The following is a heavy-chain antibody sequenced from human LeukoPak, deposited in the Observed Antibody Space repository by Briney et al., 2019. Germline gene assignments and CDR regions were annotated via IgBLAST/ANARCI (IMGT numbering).Heavy chain of an antibody. CDR2: MNAKIADT. Sequence: ASVKVSCKASGYTFTDYWIHWVRQAPGQGLEWMGCMNAKIADTNYIENFQGRVTMTRDTSISTAYMELGGLRFDDTAVYYCAAERRGNYRLDYWGQGALVTVSS. D-gene: IGHD1-7*01. V-gene: IGHV1-2*02. CDR3: AAERRGNYRLDY. J-gene: IGHJ4*02. CDR1: GYTFTDYW.